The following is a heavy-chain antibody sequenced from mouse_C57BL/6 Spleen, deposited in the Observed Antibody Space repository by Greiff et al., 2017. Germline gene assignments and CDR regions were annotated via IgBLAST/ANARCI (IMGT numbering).Heavy chain of an antibody. J-gene: IGHJ4*01. CDR1: GYTFTSYG. V-gene: IGHV1-81*01. D-gene: IGHD2-4*01. Sequence: QVKLQQSGAELARPGASVKLSCKASGYTFTSYGISWVKQRTGQGLEWIGEIYPRSGNTYYNEKFKGKATLTADKSSSTAYMELRSLKSEDSAVYFCARTYYDHGGAMDYWGQGTSVTVSS. CDR3: ARTYYDHGGAMDY. CDR2: IYPRSGNT.